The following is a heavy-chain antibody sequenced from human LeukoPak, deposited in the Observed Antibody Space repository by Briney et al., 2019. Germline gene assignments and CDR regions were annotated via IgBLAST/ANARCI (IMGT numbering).Heavy chain of an antibody. CDR2: IYPGDSDT. Sequence: PGESLKISCKGSGYSFTSYWIGWVRQLPGKGLEWMGIIYPGDSDTRYSPSFQGQVTISADKSISTAYLQWSSLKASDTAMYYCARQARLYCSSTSCHPGGFDPWGQGTLVTVSS. J-gene: IGHJ5*02. V-gene: IGHV5-51*01. CDR3: ARQARLYCSSTSCHPGGFDP. CDR1: GYSFTSYW. D-gene: IGHD2-2*01.